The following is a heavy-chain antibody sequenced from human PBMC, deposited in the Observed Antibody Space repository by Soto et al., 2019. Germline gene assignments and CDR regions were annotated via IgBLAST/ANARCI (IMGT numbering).Heavy chain of an antibody. CDR2: VNPIVRMS. D-gene: IGHD3-10*01. CDR1: GDTFSFYT. J-gene: IGHJ4*02. V-gene: IGHV1-69*02. Sequence: QVQLVQSGAEVRKPGTSVKVSCKASGDTFSFYTINWVRQAPGLGLEWMGRVNPIVRMSNYAQKFQGRVTITADKSTNTGYMQLSSLRSEDTAIYFCAASYGSGYRAFDYWGQGALVTVSS. CDR3: AASYGSGYRAFDY.